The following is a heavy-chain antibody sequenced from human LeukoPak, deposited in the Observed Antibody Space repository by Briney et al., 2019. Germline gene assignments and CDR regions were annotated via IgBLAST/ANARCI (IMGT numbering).Heavy chain of an antibody. CDR2: IIGSGGST. Sequence: GGSLSLSFEASGSPFSSYAMSWFCRPPGKGLGWVSAIIGSGGSTYYADSVKGRFTISRDNSKNTLYLQMNSLRAEDTAVYYCAKAPQSFYGSGSYLWFDPWGQGTLVTVSS. D-gene: IGHD3-10*01. CDR1: GSPFSSYA. J-gene: IGHJ5*02. CDR3: AKAPQSFYGSGSYLWFDP. V-gene: IGHV3-23*01.